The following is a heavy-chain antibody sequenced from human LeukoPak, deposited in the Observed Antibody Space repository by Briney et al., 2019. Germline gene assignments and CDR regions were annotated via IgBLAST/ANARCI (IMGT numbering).Heavy chain of an antibody. Sequence: ASVKVSCKASGGTFSSYAISWVRQAPGQGLEWMGGIIPIFGTANYAQKFQGRVTITADESTSTAYMELSSLRSEDTAVYYCARGPSDTMDDYYYYYMDVWGKGTTVTVSS. CDR2: IIPIFGTA. CDR1: GGTFSSYA. J-gene: IGHJ6*03. V-gene: IGHV1-69*13. D-gene: IGHD3-10*01. CDR3: ARGPSDTMDDYYYYYMDV.